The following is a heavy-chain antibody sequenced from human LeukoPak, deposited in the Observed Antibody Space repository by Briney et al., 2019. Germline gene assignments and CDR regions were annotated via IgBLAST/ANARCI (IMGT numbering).Heavy chain of an antibody. CDR3: AGPHGDYVWVAFDI. J-gene: IGHJ3*02. CDR2: INPNSGGT. CDR1: GYTFTGYY. D-gene: IGHD4-17*01. Sequence: VASVKVSCKASGYTFTGYYMHWVRQAPGQGLEWMGWINPNSGGTNYAQKFQGRVTMTRDTSISTAYMELSRLRSNDTAVYYCAGPHGDYVWVAFDIWGQGTMVTVSS. V-gene: IGHV1-2*02.